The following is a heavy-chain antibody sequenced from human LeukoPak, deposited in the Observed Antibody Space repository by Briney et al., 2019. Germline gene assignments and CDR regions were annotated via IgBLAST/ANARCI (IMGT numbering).Heavy chain of an antibody. J-gene: IGHJ4*02. CDR2: FDPEDGET. D-gene: IGHD3-22*01. Sequence: ASVKVSCKVSGYTLTELSMHWVRQAPGKGLEWMGGFDPEDGETIYAQKSQGRVTMTEDTSTDTAYMELSSLRSEDTAVYYCATLHYYDSSGYYPDYWGQGTLVTVSS. CDR1: GYTLTELS. V-gene: IGHV1-24*01. CDR3: ATLHYYDSSGYYPDY.